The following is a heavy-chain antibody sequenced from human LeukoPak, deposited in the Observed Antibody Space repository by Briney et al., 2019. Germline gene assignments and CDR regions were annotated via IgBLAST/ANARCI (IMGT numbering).Heavy chain of an antibody. CDR2: IWYDGSNK. V-gene: IGHV3-33*06. D-gene: IGHD1-14*01. CDR1: GFTFSSYG. J-gene: IGHJ4*02. Sequence: PGRPLRLSCAASGFTFSSYGMHWVRQAPGKGLEWVAVIWYDGSNKYYADSVKGRFTISRDNSKDTLYLQMNSLRAEDTAVYYCAKDRASQPELWYFDSWGQGTLVTVSS. CDR3: AKDRASQPELWYFDS.